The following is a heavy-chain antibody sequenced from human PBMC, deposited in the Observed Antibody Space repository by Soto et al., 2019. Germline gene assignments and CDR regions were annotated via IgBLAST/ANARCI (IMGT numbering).Heavy chain of an antibody. Sequence: GGSLRLSCAASGFTFSSYLMSWVRQAPGKGLEWVANIKQDGSEKYYVDSVKGRFTISRDNAKNSLYLQMNSLRAEDTAVYYCARDWSSSNYYGMDVWGQGTTVTVSS. CDR1: GFTFSSYL. J-gene: IGHJ6*02. D-gene: IGHD6-6*01. CDR3: ARDWSSSNYYGMDV. V-gene: IGHV3-7*01. CDR2: IKQDGSEK.